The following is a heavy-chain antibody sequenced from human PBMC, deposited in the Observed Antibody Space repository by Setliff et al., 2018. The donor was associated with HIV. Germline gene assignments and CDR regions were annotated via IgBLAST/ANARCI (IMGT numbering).Heavy chain of an antibody. J-gene: IGHJ4*02. Sequence: SETLSLTCTVSGFSITRSYYWGWMRQPPGKGLEWIGSIYHDGTTHYNPSLKSRVTLSVDTSKNQFSLKLSSVTAADTAVFYCARLYYAISTAYVDGFDSWGQGTLVTVSS. V-gene: IGHV4-38-2*02. CDR1: GFSITRSYY. CDR2: IYHDGTT. D-gene: IGHD3-9*01. CDR3: ARLYYAISTAYVDGFDS.